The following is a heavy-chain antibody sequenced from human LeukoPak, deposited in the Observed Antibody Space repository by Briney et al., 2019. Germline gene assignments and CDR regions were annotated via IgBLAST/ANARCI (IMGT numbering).Heavy chain of an antibody. J-gene: IGHJ3*02. CDR3: ARGQSRYSSSWSDAFDI. Sequence: GASVKVSCKASGYTFTSYAISWVRQAPGQGLGGMGGITGYNGNTKYAQKVQGRVTMTTDTSTSTAYMELRSLRSDDTAVYYCARGQSRYSSSWSDAFDIWGQGTMVTVSS. V-gene: IGHV1-18*01. CDR1: GYTFTSYA. CDR2: ITGYNGNT. D-gene: IGHD6-13*01.